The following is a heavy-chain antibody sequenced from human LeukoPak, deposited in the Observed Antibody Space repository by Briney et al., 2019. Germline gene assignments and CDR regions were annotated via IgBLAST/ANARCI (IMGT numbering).Heavy chain of an antibody. Sequence: GESLKISCKASGYSFTNYWIAWVRQMPGKGLEWMGIFYPRDSDTRYSPSFQGQVTISADKSINTAYLHWNTLKASDSATYYCARREDSSGYSDFWGQGTLVTVSS. CDR3: ARREDSSGYSDF. D-gene: IGHD3-22*01. CDR2: FYPRDSDT. J-gene: IGHJ4*02. CDR1: GYSFTNYW. V-gene: IGHV5-51*01.